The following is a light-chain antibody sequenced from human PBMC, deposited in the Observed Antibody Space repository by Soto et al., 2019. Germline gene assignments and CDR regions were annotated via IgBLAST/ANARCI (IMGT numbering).Light chain of an antibody. Sequence: EIVMTQSPATLSMSPGERATLSCRASQSVGANLAWYQQKPGQAPRLLIYGASTRATGLPARFSGSGSGTEFTLTISSLQSEDFAVYYCQQYNKWPEEYTFGQGTKLEIK. CDR3: QQYNKWPEEYT. CDR2: GAS. J-gene: IGKJ2*01. CDR1: QSVGAN. V-gene: IGKV3-15*01.